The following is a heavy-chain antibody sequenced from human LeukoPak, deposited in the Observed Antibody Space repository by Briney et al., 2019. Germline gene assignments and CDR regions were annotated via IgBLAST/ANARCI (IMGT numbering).Heavy chain of an antibody. CDR3: AREPYSSSPSVEYFDL. D-gene: IGHD6-6*01. J-gene: IGHJ2*01. V-gene: IGHV4-30-4*08. CDR1: GGSISSGDYY. Sequence: SETLSLTCTVSGGSISSGDYYWSWIRQPPGKGLEWIGYIYYSGSTYYNPSLKSRVTISVDTSKNPFSLKLSSVTAADTAVYYCAREPYSSSPSVEYFDLWGRGTLVTVSS. CDR2: IYYSGST.